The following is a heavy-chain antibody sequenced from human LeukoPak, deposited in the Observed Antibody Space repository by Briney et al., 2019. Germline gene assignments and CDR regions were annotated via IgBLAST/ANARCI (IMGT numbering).Heavy chain of an antibody. CDR3: ATGTRLSGSYHGYYFDY. J-gene: IGHJ4*02. CDR2: MNPNSGNT. D-gene: IGHD1-26*01. Sequence: GASVKVSCKASGYTFTSYGISWVRQATGQGLEWMGWMNPNSGNTGYAQKFQGRVTMTEDTSTDTAYMELSSLRSEDTAVYYCATGTRLSGSYHGYYFDYWGQGTLVTVSS. V-gene: IGHV1-8*02. CDR1: GYTFTSYG.